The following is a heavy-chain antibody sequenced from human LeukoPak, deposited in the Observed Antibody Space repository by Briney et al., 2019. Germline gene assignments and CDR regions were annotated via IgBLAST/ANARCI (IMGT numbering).Heavy chain of an antibody. J-gene: IGHJ3*02. V-gene: IGHV1-18*01. D-gene: IGHD3-22*01. CDR1: GYTFTSYG. CDR3: ARGGPAPHRITLIVVASSTDAFDI. Sequence: AASVKVSCKASGYTFTSYGISWVRQAPGQGLEWMGWNSAYNGDTNYAQKLQGRVTMTTDTSTSTAYMELRSLRSDDTAVYYCARGGPAPHRITLIVVASSTDAFDIWGQGTMVTVSS. CDR2: NSAYNGDT.